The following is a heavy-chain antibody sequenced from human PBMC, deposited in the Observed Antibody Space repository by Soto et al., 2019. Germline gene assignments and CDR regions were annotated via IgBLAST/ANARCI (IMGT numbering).Heavy chain of an antibody. D-gene: IGHD2-2*01. CDR1: GGSISSSNW. V-gene: IGHV4-4*02. CDR2: IYHSGGT. J-gene: IGHJ6*02. CDR3: ARSVVVPAAPMVYYYYGMDV. Sequence: QVQLQESGPGLVKPSGTLSLTCAVSGGSISSSNWWSWVRQPPGKGLEWIGEIYHSGGTNYNPSLKSRVTISVDKSKNQFSLKLSSVTAADTAVYYCARSVVVPAAPMVYYYYGMDVWGQGTTVTVSS.